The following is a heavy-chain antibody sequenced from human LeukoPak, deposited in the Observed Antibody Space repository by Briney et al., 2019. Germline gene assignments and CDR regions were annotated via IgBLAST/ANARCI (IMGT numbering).Heavy chain of an antibody. CDR3: ARDDGSWSAFDI. Sequence: SETLSLTYTVSGGSISSSSYYWGWIRQPPGKGLEWVGSIYYSGSTYYNPSLKSRVTISVDTSKNQFSLKLSSVTAADTAVYYCARDDGSWSAFDIWGQGTMVTVSS. D-gene: IGHD2-15*01. CDR1: GGSISSSSYY. CDR2: IYYSGST. J-gene: IGHJ3*02. V-gene: IGHV4-39*07.